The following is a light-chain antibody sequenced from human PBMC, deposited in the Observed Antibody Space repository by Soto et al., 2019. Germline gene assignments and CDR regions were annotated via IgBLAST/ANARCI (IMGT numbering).Light chain of an antibody. J-gene: IGKJ1*01. CDR3: QHYYNYPWT. CDR2: DAS. V-gene: IGKV1-5*01. CDR1: QSISTW. Sequence: DIQMTQSPSSLSASVGDRVSITCRASQSISTWLAWYQQQPGGAPRLLIYDASSLQSGVPSRFSGNGSGTEFTLAISSLQTDDFSSYYCQHYYNYPWTFGQGTKV.